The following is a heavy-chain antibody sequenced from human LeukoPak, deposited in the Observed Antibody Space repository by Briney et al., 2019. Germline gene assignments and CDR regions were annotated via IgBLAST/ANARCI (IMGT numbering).Heavy chain of an antibody. J-gene: IGHJ4*02. CDR2: IYYSGST. D-gene: IGHD3-22*01. V-gene: IGHV4-59*01. CDR1: GGSIGSYF. Sequence: SSETLSLTCTVSGGSIGSYFWSWIRQPPGKGLEWIGYIYYSGSTNYNPSLKSRGSISVDTSKNQFSLKLRSVTAADTAVYYCAREDSSGYVLDYWGQGTLVTVSS. CDR3: AREDSSGYVLDY.